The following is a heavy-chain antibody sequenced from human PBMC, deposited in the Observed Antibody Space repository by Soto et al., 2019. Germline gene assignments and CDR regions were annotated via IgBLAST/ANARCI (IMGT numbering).Heavy chain of an antibody. CDR2: MNPGSGDT. J-gene: IGHJ5*02. V-gene: IGHV1-8*01. Sequence: ASVKVSCKASGYTFTNNDVSWVRQATGQGLEWMGWMNPGSGDTGYAQKFQGRVTMTRDISIATAYMELSSLRSDDTAVYYCARVVPGAEAWFGPRGQGTMGTVSS. D-gene: IGHD2-2*01. CDR1: GYTFTNND. CDR3: ARVVPGAEAWFGP.